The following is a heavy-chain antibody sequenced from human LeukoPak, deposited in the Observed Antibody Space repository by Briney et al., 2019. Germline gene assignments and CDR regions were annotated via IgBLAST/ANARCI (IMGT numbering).Heavy chain of an antibody. CDR1: GYTFTSYA. CDR2: INAGNGNT. CDR3: ARGGIQLWLQAFDY. D-gene: IGHD5-18*01. Sequence: ASVKVSCKASGYTFTSYAMHWVRQAPGQRLEWMGWINAGNGNTKYSQEFQGRVTITRDTSASTAYMELSSLRSEDMAVYYCARGGIQLWLQAFDYWGQGTLVTVSS. J-gene: IGHJ4*02. V-gene: IGHV1-3*03.